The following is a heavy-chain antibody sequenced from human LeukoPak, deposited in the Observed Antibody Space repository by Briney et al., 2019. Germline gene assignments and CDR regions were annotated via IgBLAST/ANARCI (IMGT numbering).Heavy chain of an antibody. D-gene: IGHD6-13*01. CDR2: FDPEDGET. CDR1: GYTRTELS. J-gene: IGHJ4*02. V-gene: IGHV1-24*01. CDR3: AIIPSEAAAGTGDY. Sequence: ASVKVSCKVSGYTRTELSMHWVRQAPGKGLEWMGGFDPEDGETIYAQKFQGRVTMTEDTSTDTAYMELSSLRSEDTAVYYCAIIPSEAAAGTGDYWGQGTLVTVSS.